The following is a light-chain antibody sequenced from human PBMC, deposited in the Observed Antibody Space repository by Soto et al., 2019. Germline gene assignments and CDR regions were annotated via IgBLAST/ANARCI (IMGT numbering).Light chain of an antibody. CDR2: NVN. V-gene: IGLV2-14*01. CDR1: SSDVGGYNY. J-gene: IGLJ2*01. Sequence: QSALTQPVSVSGSPGQSITISCIGTSSDVGGYNYVSWYQQHPDKAPKLVIYNVNNRPSGVSARFSGSKSGNTASLIISGLQAEDEADYYCSSYTSISTVVFGGGTKLTVL. CDR3: SSYTSISTVV.